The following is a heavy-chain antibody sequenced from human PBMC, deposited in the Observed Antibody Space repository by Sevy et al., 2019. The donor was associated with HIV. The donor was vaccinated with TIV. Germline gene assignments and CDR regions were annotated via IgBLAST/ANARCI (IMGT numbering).Heavy chain of an antibody. CDR1: GYTFTNYW. CDR2: IYPGDSDT. V-gene: IGHV5-51*01. Sequence: GESLKISCKGSGYTFTNYWIGWVRQMPGKALEWMGIIYPGDSDTRYSPSFQGQVTISVDKSISTAYLQWSSLKASDTAIFYCARGARGTLPSYYYYTMDIWGQGTTVTVSS. CDR3: ARGARGTLPSYYYYTMDI. J-gene: IGHJ6*02. D-gene: IGHD1-1*01.